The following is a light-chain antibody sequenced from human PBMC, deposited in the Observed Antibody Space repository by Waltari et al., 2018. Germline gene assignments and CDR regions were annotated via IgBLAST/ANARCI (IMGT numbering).Light chain of an antibody. J-gene: IGLJ2*01. CDR1: DRDDGIYDY. Sequence: QSALTPPASVSGSLGPSIIISCTGTDRDDGIYDYVSWYQQHPGKAPRFLIYDVTKRPSGVSARFSGSKSGKTASLTICGLQADDEADYYCSSYSSDSTPVVFGGGTRVTVL. CDR3: SSYSSDSTPVV. V-gene: IGLV2-14*03. CDR2: DVT.